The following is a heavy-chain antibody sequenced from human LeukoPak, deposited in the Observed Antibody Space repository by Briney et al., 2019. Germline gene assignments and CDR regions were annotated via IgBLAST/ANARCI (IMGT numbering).Heavy chain of an antibody. CDR1: GYTFTRYG. J-gene: IGHJ4*02. Sequence: GASVKVSCKAYGYTFTRYGINWVRQATGQGLEWMGWMNPNSGNTGYAQKFQGRVTMTRNTSISTAYMELSSLRSEDTAVYYCARDLMTTVTSSFDYWGQGTLVTVSS. V-gene: IGHV1-8*01. D-gene: IGHD4-11*01. CDR2: MNPNSGNT. CDR3: ARDLMTTVTSSFDY.